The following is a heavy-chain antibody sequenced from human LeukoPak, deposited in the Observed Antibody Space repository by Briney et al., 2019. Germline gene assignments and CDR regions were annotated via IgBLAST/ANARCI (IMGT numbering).Heavy chain of an antibody. CDR1: GFTFSSYW. J-gene: IGHJ4*02. D-gene: IGHD6-19*01. CDR3: ARGVAVAGVPTPFGY. CDR2: INSDGSST. V-gene: IGHV3-74*01. Sequence: GGSLRLSCAASGFTFSSYWMHWVPQAPGKGLVWVSRINSDGSSTSYADSVKGRFTISRDNAKNTLYLQMNSLRAEDTAVYYCARGVAVAGVPTPFGYWGQGTLVTVSS.